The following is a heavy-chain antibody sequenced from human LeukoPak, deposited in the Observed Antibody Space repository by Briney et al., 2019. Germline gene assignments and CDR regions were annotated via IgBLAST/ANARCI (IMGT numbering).Heavy chain of an antibody. CDR2: ISNNGGYT. CDR3: ALFGGMDV. J-gene: IGHJ6*02. CDR1: GFTFSSSA. V-gene: IGHV3-23*01. Sequence: PGGSLRLSCAASGFTFSSSAVSWVRQAPGKGLEWVSAISNNGGYTYYADSVQGRFTISRDNSKNTLYLQMNSLRAEDTAVYYCALFGGMDVWGQGTTVTVSS. D-gene: IGHD3-10*02.